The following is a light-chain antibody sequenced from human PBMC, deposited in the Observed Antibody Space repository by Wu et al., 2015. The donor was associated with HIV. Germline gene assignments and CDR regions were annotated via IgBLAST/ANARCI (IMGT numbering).Light chain of an antibody. J-gene: IGKJ4*01. CDR1: QGISSY. CDR3: QQLNNYPLT. CDR2: AAS. Sequence: DIQMTQSPSSLSASVGDRVTITCRASQGISSYLAWYQQKPGKAPNLLIYAASALQSGVPSRFSGSGSGTEFTLTISRLQPEDFATYYCQQLNNYPLTFGGGTKVEIK. V-gene: IGKV1-9*01.